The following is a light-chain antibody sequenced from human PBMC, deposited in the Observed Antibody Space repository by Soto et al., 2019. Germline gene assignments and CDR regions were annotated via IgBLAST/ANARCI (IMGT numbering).Light chain of an antibody. CDR1: QGISDY. J-gene: IGKJ1*01. V-gene: IGKV1-27*01. CDR2: AAS. CDR3: QKYNSDPWT. Sequence: DIQMTQSPSSLSASVGDRATITCRASQGISDYLAWYQQKPGKVPILLIYAASTLQSGVPSRFSGSGSGTDFTLTISSLQPKDVATYYCQKYNSDPWTFGQGTKVEIK.